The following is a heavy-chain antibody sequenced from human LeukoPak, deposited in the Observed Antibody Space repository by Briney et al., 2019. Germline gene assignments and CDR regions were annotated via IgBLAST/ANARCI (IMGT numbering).Heavy chain of an antibody. CDR2: IYSSGST. J-gene: IGHJ5*02. V-gene: IGHV4-39*07. Sequence: SETLSLTCSVSGASISSGSNYWGWIRQPPGKTLEWIGSIYSSGSTYYNPSLKSRVIIIIDTPKNHFSLTLSSVTAADTAVYYCARVVLAGDYGLGLAKPWGQGTLVTVSS. CDR3: ARVVLAGDYGLGLAKP. D-gene: IGHD4-17*01. CDR1: GASISSGSNY.